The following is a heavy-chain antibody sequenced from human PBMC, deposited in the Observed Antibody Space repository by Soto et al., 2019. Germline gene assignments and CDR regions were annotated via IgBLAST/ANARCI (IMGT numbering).Heavy chain of an antibody. CDR3: QRAYDSSGYYWDDAFDI. Sequence: QVQLQESGPGLVKPSQTLSLTCTVSGGSISSGDYYWSWIRPPPGKGLEWIGYIYYSGSTYYNPSLKSRVTISVDTSKNQFSLKLSSVTAADTAVYYCQRAYDSSGYYWDDAFDIWGQGTMVTVSS. CDR1: GGSISSGDYY. J-gene: IGHJ3*02. CDR2: IYYSGST. D-gene: IGHD3-22*01. V-gene: IGHV4-30-4*08.